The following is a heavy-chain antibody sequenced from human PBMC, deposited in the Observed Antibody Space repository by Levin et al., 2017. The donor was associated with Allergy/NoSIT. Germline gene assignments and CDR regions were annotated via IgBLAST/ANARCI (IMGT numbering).Heavy chain of an antibody. CDR3: ARDKIITMFRGATNFDY. CDR2: IDHSGGT. D-gene: IGHD3-10*01. J-gene: IGHJ4*02. CDR1: GGSLSDHV. Sequence: SETLSLTCAVYGGSLSDHVWSWIRQSPGKGLEWIGEIDHSGGTHYNPSLKSRVTISLDRSKNQLSLKLSSVTAADTAVYYCARDKIITMFRGATNFDYWGQGTLVTVSS. V-gene: IGHV4-34*01.